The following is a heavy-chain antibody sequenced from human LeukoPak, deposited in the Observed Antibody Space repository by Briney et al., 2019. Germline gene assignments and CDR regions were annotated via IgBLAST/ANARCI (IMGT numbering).Heavy chain of an antibody. V-gene: IGHV3-48*01. CDR2: ISSSSSTI. Sequence: GGSLRLSCAASGFTFSSYSMNWVRQAPGKGLEWVSYISSSSSTIYYADSVKGRFTISRDNAKNSLYLQMNSLRAEDTAVYYCARDGDYDFWSGYSLFDYWGQGTLVTVPS. J-gene: IGHJ4*02. CDR1: GFTFSSYS. D-gene: IGHD3-3*01. CDR3: ARDGDYDFWSGYSLFDY.